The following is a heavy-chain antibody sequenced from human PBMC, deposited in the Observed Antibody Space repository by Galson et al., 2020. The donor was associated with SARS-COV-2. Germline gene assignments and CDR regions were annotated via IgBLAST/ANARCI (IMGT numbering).Heavy chain of an antibody. CDR3: TTLGFCVGSSCYDP. CDR2: IKRKKDGETI. Sequence: GGSLRLSCTASGFTFSSAMMSWVRQAPGKGLEWVARIKRKKDGETIDYATPVKGRFSISRDDSQNTLYLQMDSLKTEDTGIYHCTTLGFCVGSSCYDPWGQGTLVTVSS. D-gene: IGHD2-15*01. J-gene: IGHJ5*02. CDR1: GFTFSSAM. V-gene: IGHV3-15*01.